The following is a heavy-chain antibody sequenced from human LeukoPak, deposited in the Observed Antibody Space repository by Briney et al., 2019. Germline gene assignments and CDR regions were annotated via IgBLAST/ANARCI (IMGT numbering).Heavy chain of an antibody. J-gene: IGHJ4*02. CDR3: ASDRVIAVADIYYFDY. CDR2: IKQDGSEK. Sequence: GGSLRLSCAASGFTFSSYWMSWVRQAPGKGLEGVANIKQDGSEKYYVDSVKGRFTISRDNAKNSLYLQMNSLRAEDTAVYYCASDRVIAVADIYYFDYWGQGTLVTVSS. CDR1: GFTFSSYW. V-gene: IGHV3-7*01. D-gene: IGHD6-19*01.